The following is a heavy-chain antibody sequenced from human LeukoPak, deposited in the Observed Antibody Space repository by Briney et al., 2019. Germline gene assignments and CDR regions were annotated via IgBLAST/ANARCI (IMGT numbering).Heavy chain of an antibody. V-gene: IGHV3-30*18. J-gene: IGHJ4*02. CDR2: ISYDGSNK. D-gene: IGHD5-24*01. CDR1: GFTFSSYG. Sequence: GGSLRLSCAASGFTFSSYGMHWVRQAPGKGLEWVAVISYDGSNKYYADSVKGRFIISRDNSKNTLYLQMNSLRAEDTAVYYCAKDPMSLEYYFDYWGQGTLVTVSS. CDR3: AKDPMSLEYYFDY.